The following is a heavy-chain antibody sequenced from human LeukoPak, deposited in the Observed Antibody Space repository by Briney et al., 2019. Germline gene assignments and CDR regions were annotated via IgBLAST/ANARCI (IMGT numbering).Heavy chain of an antibody. CDR3: ARGRITIFGVVIFDY. V-gene: IGHV4-59*12. Sequence: NPSETLSLTCTVSGGSISSYYWSWIRQPPGKGLEWIGYIYYSGSTNYNPSLKSRVTISVDTSKNQFSLKLSSVTAADTAVYYCARGRITIFGVVIFDYWGQGTLVTVSS. CDR1: GGSISSYY. J-gene: IGHJ4*02. CDR2: IYYSGST. D-gene: IGHD3-3*01.